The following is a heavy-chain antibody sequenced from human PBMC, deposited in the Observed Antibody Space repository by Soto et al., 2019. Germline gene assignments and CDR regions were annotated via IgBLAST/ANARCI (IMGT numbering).Heavy chain of an antibody. CDR1: GDSVSSNSAA. CDR2: TYYRSKWYN. Sequence: SQTLSLTCAISGDSVSSNSAAWNWIRQSPSRDLEWLGRTYYRSKWYNDYAVSVKSRITINPDTSKNQFSLQLISVTPEDTAVYYFARVLYYDILTGHSDAFDIWGQGTMVTVSS. J-gene: IGHJ3*02. V-gene: IGHV6-1*01. D-gene: IGHD3-9*01. CDR3: ARVLYYDILTGHSDAFDI.